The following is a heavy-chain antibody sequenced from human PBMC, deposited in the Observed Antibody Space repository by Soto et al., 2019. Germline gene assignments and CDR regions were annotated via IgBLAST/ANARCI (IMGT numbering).Heavy chain of an antibody. CDR1: GGSFSGYY. J-gene: IGHJ5*02. Sequence: PSETLSLTCAVYGGSFSGYYWSWIRQPPGKGLEWIGEINHSGSTNYNPSLKSRVTISVDTSKNQFSLKLSSVTAADTAVYYCARGLASYSSTGYWWFDPWGQGTLVTVSS. CDR2: INHSGST. D-gene: IGHD6-13*01. CDR3: ARGLASYSSTGYWWFDP. V-gene: IGHV4-34*01.